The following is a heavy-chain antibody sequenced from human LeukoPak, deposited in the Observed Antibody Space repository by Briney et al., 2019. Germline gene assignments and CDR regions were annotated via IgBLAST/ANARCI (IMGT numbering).Heavy chain of an antibody. Sequence: SETLSLTCTVSGVSISTYYWTWIRQPPGKGLEWIGNIDYSGNTKYNPSLNSRVTISVDTSKNHFSLKLSSVTAADTAVYYCARWYYDSSGYRYFDYWGQGTLFIVSS. V-gene: IGHV4-59*12. CDR3: ARWYYDSSGYRYFDY. CDR2: IDYSGNT. D-gene: IGHD3-22*01. J-gene: IGHJ4*02. CDR1: GVSISTYY.